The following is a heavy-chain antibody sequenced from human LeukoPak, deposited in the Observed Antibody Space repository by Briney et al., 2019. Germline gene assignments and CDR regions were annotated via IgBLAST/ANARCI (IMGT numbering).Heavy chain of an antibody. D-gene: IGHD4-17*01. CDR3: ARGRTV. Sequence: PSETLSLTCTVSGGSISSSSYYWGWIRQPPGKGLEWIGEINHSGSTNYNPSLKSRVTISVDTSKNQFSLKLSSVTAADTAVYYCARGRTVWGQGTLVTVSS. CDR2: INHSGST. CDR1: GGSISSSSYY. J-gene: IGHJ4*02. V-gene: IGHV4-39*07.